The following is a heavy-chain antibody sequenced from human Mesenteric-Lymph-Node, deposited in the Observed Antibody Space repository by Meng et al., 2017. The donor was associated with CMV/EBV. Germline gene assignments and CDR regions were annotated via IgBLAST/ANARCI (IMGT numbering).Heavy chain of an antibody. D-gene: IGHD2-2*01. CDR3: ARDLGSTSCCSAFDI. Sequence: GSLRLSCAVSGITVSSNYMSWVRQAPGKGLEWVSVIYSGGSTYYADSVKGRFTISRDNSKNTLYLQMNSLRAEDTTVYYCARDLGSTSCCSAFDIWGQGTMVTVSS. CDR1: GITVSSNY. V-gene: IGHV3-53*01. J-gene: IGHJ3*02. CDR2: IYSGGST.